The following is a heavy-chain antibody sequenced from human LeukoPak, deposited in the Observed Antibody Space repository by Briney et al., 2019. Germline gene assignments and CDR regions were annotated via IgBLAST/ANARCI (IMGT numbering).Heavy chain of an antibody. Sequence: PGGSLRLSCAASGFTFSNYWMHWFRQAPGKGLVWVSRINYDGSTNYADSVKGRFTISRDNARNTLYMQMNSPRAEDTAVYYCVRGCSSTSCYPFDCWGQGTLVTVSS. D-gene: IGHD2-2*01. V-gene: IGHV3-74*01. CDR2: INYDGST. CDR1: GFTFSNYW. CDR3: VRGCSSTSCYPFDC. J-gene: IGHJ4*02.